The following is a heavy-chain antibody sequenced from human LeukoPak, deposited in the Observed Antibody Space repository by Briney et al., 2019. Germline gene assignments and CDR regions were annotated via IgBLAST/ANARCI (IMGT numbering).Heavy chain of an antibody. D-gene: IGHD6-13*01. CDR3: AKVYVGSWYAYDH. CDR1: GFTFDDYA. V-gene: IGHV3-43*02. J-gene: IGHJ4*02. CDR2: ISGDGGTI. Sequence: GGSLRLSCTASGFTFDDYAMHWVRQAPAKGLEWVSLISGDGGTIDYADSVKGRFTISRDNRRNSLYLHMNSLRSEDTALYFCAKVYVGSWYAYDHWGQGTLVTASS.